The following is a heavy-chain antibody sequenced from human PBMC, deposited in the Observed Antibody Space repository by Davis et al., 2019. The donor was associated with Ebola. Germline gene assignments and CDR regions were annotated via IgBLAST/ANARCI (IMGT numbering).Heavy chain of an antibody. CDR1: GGPIGTYY. V-gene: IGHV4-59*01. CDR2: IDYSGSS. Sequence: SETLSLTCTVSGGPIGTYYWSWIRQPPGKGLEWIGYIDYSGSSNYNPSLKSRVTISLDTSKSEFSLKVGSVTAADTAVYYCARDRGVTPFDYWGQGTLVTVSS. J-gene: IGHJ4*02. D-gene: IGHD2-21*02. CDR3: ARDRGVTPFDY.